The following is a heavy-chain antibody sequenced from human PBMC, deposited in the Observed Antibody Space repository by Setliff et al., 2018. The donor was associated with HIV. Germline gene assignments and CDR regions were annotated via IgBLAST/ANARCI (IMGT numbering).Heavy chain of an antibody. J-gene: IGHJ3*02. V-gene: IGHV4-59*01. D-gene: IGHD1-26*01. CDR2: IYYSGSI. Sequence: PSETLSLTCTVSSGSISSYYWSWIRQPPGKGLEWIGYIYYSGSINYNPSLRSRVTISVDTSKNQFSLRLSAATAADTAVYYCARSSGSYWMNAFDIWGQGTMVTVSS. CDR1: SGSISSYY. CDR3: ARSSGSYWMNAFDI.